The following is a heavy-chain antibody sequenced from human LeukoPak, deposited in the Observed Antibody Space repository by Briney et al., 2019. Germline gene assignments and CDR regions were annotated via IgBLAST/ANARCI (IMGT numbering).Heavy chain of an antibody. Sequence: PGGSLRLSCVDSEFSLSNYGMNWVRQAPGKGLEWVSSISSDSSYIYYADSVKGRFTISRDNAKNSLYLQMNSLTAEDTAVYYCAKDRIIYGDYGDAFDIWGQGTMVTVSS. J-gene: IGHJ3*02. D-gene: IGHD4-17*01. CDR1: EFSLSNYG. CDR2: ISSDSSYI. CDR3: AKDRIIYGDYGDAFDI. V-gene: IGHV3-21*01.